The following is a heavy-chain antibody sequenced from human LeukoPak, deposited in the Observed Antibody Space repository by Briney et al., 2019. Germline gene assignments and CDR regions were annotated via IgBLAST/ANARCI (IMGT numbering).Heavy chain of an antibody. V-gene: IGHV1-69*04. D-gene: IGHD6-19*01. J-gene: IGHJ3*02. Sequence: GASVKVSCKASGGTFSSYAISWVRQAPGQGLEWMGRIIPILGIANYAQKFQGRVTITADKSTSTAYMELSSLRSEDTAVYYCVRDPGIAVAAVNDAFDIWGQGTMVTVSS. CDR2: IIPILGIA. CDR1: GGTFSSYA. CDR3: VRDPGIAVAAVNDAFDI.